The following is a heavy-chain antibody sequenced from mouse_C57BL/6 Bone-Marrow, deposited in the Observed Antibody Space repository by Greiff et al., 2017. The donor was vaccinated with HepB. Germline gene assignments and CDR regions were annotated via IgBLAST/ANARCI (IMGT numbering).Heavy chain of an antibody. J-gene: IGHJ2*01. CDR1: GFTFSDYY. D-gene: IGHD1-1*01. CDR3: ARAGNYYGSSYVDY. V-gene: IGHV5-16*01. CDR2: INYDGSST. Sequence: EVMLVESEGGLVQPGSSMKLSCTASGFTFSDYYMAWVRQVPEKGLEWVANINYDGSSTYYLDSLKSRFIISGDNAKNILYLQMSSLKSEDTATYYCARAGNYYGSSYVDYWGQGTTLTVSS.